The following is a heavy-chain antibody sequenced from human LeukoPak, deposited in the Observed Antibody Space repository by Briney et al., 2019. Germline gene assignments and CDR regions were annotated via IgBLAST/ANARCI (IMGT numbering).Heavy chain of an antibody. CDR1: GGSITSSFY. J-gene: IGHJ4*02. Sequence: SETLSLTCTVSGGSITSSFYWSWIRQSPGKGLEWIGYIYNSGGTKYNPSLKSRLTISVDTSKNQFSLKLSSVTAADTAIYYCAKLEAVAGLGWVDYWGQGTLVTVSS. V-gene: IGHV4-59*01. D-gene: IGHD6-19*01. CDR3: AKLEAVAGLGWVDY. CDR2: IYNSGGT.